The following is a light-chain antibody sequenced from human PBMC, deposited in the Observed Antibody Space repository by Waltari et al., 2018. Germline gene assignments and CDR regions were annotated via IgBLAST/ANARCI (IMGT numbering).Light chain of an antibody. CDR3: QQSIQWPYT. CDR1: QSVNRN. J-gene: IGKJ2*01. CDR2: GVS. V-gene: IGKV3D-15*01. Sequence: DIAITQSPATMSFSPGERATLSCRASQSVNRNLAWYQQKPGQPPRLLIYGVSSRATGIPDRFTGSGSGMEFTLTISSLEPEDVGIYHCQQSIQWPYTFGQGTKVEIK.